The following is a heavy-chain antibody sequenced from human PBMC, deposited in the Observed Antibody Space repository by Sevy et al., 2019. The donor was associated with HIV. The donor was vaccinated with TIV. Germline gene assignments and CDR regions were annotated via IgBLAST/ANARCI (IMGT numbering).Heavy chain of an antibody. CDR2: MNPNSGNT. CDR3: AGINPTQDIVVVPAARPGAFDI. D-gene: IGHD2-2*01. J-gene: IGHJ3*02. V-gene: IGHV1-8*01. Sequence: ASVKVSCKASGYTFTSYDINWVRQATGQGLEWMGWMNPNSGNTGYAQKFQGRVTMTRNTSISTAYMELSSLRSEDTAVYYCAGINPTQDIVVVPAARPGAFDIWGQGTMVTVSS. CDR1: GYTFTSYD.